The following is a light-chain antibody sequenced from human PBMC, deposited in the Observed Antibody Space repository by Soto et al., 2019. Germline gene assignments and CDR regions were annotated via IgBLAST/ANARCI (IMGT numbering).Light chain of an antibody. J-gene: IGKJ5*01. CDR3: QQRSNWPPIT. V-gene: IGKV3-11*01. CDR2: DAS. Sequence: DIVFTQSPSTLSLPPGERATLYCRASQSVSSYLAWYQQKPGQAPRLLIYDASNRATGIPARFSGSGSGTDFTLTISSLEPEDFAVYYCQQRSNWPPITFGQGTRLEIK. CDR1: QSVSSY.